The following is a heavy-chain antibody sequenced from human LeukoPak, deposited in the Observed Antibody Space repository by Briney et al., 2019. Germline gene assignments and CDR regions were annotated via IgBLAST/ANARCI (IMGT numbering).Heavy chain of an antibody. Sequence: GSLRLSCAASGFTVSSNYMSWVRQAPGKGLEWDSVIYSGGSTYYADSVKGRFTISRDNSKNTLYLQMNSLRAEDTAVYYCATRDYDSSGYPFDYWGQGTLVTVSS. CDR3: ATRDYDSSGYPFDY. CDR1: GFTVSSNY. V-gene: IGHV3-53*01. CDR2: IYSGGST. J-gene: IGHJ4*02. D-gene: IGHD3-22*01.